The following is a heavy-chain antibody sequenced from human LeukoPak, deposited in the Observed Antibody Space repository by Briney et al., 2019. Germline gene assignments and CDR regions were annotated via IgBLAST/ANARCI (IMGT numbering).Heavy chain of an antibody. CDR1: GGSISSSSYY. J-gene: IGHJ4*02. Sequence: PSETLSLTCTVSGGSISSSSYYWGWIRQPPGKGLEWIGSIYYSGSTYYNPSLKSRVTISVDTSKNQFSLKLSSVTAADTAVYYCARGVEMATAYNDYWGQGTLVTVSS. V-gene: IGHV4-39*07. CDR2: IYYSGST. D-gene: IGHD5-24*01. CDR3: ARGVEMATAYNDY.